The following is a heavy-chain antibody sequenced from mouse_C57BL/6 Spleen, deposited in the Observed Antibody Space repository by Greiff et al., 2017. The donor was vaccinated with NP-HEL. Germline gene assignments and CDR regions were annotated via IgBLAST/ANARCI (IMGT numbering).Heavy chain of an antibody. D-gene: IGHD1-1*01. J-gene: IGHJ1*03. V-gene: IGHV1-69*01. CDR2: IDPSDSYT. Sequence: QVQLQQPGAELVMPGASVKLSCKASGYTFTSYWMHWVKQRPGQGLEWIGEIDPSDSYTNYNQKFKGKSTLTVDKSSSTAYMQLSSLTSEDSAVYYWARRNGSSYVWYFDVLGTGTTVTVSS. CDR3: ARRNGSSYVWYFDV. CDR1: GYTFTSYW.